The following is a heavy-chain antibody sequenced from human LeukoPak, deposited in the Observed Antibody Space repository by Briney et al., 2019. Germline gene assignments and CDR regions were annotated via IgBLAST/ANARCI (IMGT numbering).Heavy chain of an antibody. J-gene: IGHJ3*02. CDR1: GGSISSGSYY. V-gene: IGHV4-61*02. CDR2: IYTSGST. CDR3: ARYFQRRVGAFDI. D-gene: IGHD2-2*01. Sequence: PSETLSLTCTVSGGSISSGSYYWSWIRQPAGKGLEWIGRIYTSGSTNYNPSLKSRVTISVDTSKNQFSLKLSSVTAADTAVYYCARYFQRRVGAFDIWGQGTMVTVSS.